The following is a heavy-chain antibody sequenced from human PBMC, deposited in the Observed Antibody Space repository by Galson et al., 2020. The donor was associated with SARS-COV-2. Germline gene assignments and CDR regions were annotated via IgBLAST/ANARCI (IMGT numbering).Heavy chain of an antibody. CDR3: VRDWGGVVNYFDY. V-gene: IGHV3-30-3*01. CDR1: GFTFTSYA. Sequence: TGGSLRLSCAASGFTFTSYAFHWVRQAPGKGLEWVAVISYDEIDKYYAESVKGRFTISRDNSKNTLNLQMNSLRPEDTAVYYCVRDWGGVVNYFDYWGQGTLVSVSS. D-gene: IGHD3-3*01. J-gene: IGHJ4*02. CDR2: ISYDEIDK.